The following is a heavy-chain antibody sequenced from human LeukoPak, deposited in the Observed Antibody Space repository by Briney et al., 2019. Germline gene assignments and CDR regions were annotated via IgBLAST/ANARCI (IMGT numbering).Heavy chain of an antibody. D-gene: IGHD1-26*01. J-gene: IGHJ4*02. V-gene: IGHV4-34*01. CDR2: INHSGST. Sequence: SETLSLTCAVYGGSFGGYYRSWIRQPPGKGLEWIGEINHSGSTNYNPSLKSRVTISVDTSKNQFSLKLSSVTAADTAVYYCAREIVGASFDYWGQGTLVTVSS. CDR1: GGSFGGYY. CDR3: AREIVGASFDY.